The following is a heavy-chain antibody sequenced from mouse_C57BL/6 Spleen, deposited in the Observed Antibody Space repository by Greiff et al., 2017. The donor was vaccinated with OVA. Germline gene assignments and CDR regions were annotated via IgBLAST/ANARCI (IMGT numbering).Heavy chain of an antibody. J-gene: IGHJ1*03. V-gene: IGHV1-82*01. D-gene: IGHD2-4*01. CDR3: ARTRYEYGHCDV. CDR2: IYPGAGDT. CDR1: GYAFSSSW. Sequence: VQLQESGPELVKPGASVKISCKASGYAFSSSWMNWVKQRPGKGLEWIGLIYPGAGDTNYNGKFTGKATLTADKSSSTAYLQLSSLTSEDSAVYFCARTRYEYGHCDVWGTGTTVTVSS.